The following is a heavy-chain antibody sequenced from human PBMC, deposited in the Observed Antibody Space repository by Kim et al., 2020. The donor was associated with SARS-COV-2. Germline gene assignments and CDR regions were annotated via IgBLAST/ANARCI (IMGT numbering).Heavy chain of an antibody. CDR3: ARDNGHYYDSSCYSPDDI. CDR2: IIPIFGKA. J-gene: IGHJ3*02. V-gene: IGHV1-69*13. CDR1: GGTFSSYA. D-gene: IGHD3-22*01. Sequence: SVKVSCKASGGTFSSYAISWVRQAPGQGLEWMGGIIPIFGKANYAQKFQGRVTITADESTSTAYMELSSLRSEDTAVYYCARDNGHYYDSSCYSPDDIWGKRTMVTVSS.